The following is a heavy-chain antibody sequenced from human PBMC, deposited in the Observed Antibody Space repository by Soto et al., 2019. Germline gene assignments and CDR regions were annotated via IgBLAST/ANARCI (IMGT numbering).Heavy chain of an antibody. CDR1: GFTFSSYA. J-gene: IGHJ4*02. CDR3: ARDPGRGSYLGYADH. V-gene: IGHV3-30-3*01. D-gene: IGHD1-26*01. Sequence: HPGGSLRLSCAASGFTFSSYAIHWVRQAPGKGLEWVALISYDGINKYYADSVKGRFTMSRDNSKNTLYLQMNSLRAEDTAVYYCARDPGRGSYLGYADHWGQGTLVTVSS. CDR2: ISYDGINK.